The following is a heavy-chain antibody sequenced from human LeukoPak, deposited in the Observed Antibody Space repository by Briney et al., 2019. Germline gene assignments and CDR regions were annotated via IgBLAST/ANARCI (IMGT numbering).Heavy chain of an antibody. Sequence: SGPTLVNPTQILTLTCSFSGFSLTTTGVGVGWTRQPPGRALEWLALIYWDNNKVSSPSLKSRLTITKDTSKNQVVLTMSNMDPEDTATYFCAHYVDTARGGPFFDYWGQGTLVTVSS. V-gene: IGHV2-5*02. J-gene: IGHJ4*02. CDR2: IYWDNNK. CDR1: GFSLTTTGVG. D-gene: IGHD5-18*01. CDR3: AHYVDTARGGPFFDY.